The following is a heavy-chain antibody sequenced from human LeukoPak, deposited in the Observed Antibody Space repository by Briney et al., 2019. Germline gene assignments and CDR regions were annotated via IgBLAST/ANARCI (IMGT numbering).Heavy chain of an antibody. J-gene: IGHJ4*02. D-gene: IGHD3-9*01. Sequence: SATLSLTCTVSGGSISSSPYYWGWIRQPPGKGLEWIGSVYYSGSTSYNPPLKSRVTISVDTSKNQFSLKLNSVTAADTAVYYCARPLTGYSYFDYWGQGTLVTVSS. CDR2: VYYSGST. CDR1: GGSISSSPYY. V-gene: IGHV4-39*01. CDR3: ARPLTGYSYFDY.